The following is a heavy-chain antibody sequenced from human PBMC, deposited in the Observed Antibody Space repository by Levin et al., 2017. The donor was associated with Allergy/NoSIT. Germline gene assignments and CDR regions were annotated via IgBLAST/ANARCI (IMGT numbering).Heavy chain of an antibody. J-gene: IGHJ4*02. V-gene: IGHV3-7*01. Sequence: LSLPCAASGFTLRSSWMSWVRQAPGKGLEWVANIKQDGSESYYVDSVKGRFTISRDNAKNSLYLQMNSLRAEDTAVYYCARAPYSSGWYVPDYFDYWGQGTLVTVSS. D-gene: IGHD6-19*01. CDR1: GFTLRSSW. CDR3: ARAPYSSGWYVPDYFDY. CDR2: IKQDGSES.